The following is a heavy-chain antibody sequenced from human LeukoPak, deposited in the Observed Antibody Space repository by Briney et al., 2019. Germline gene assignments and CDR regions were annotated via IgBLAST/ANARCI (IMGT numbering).Heavy chain of an antibody. D-gene: IGHD2-2*01. CDR2: ISANKGNT. CDR3: ARARYCRSTSCYGPEDDAFDI. Sequence: ASVKVSCKASGYTFTSYGITWVRQAPGQGLEWMGWISANKGNTNYAQKFQGRVTMTTDTSTRTAYMELRNLRFDDTAEYYCARARYCRSTSCYGPEDDAFDIWGQGTKVTVSS. V-gene: IGHV1-18*01. J-gene: IGHJ3*02. CDR1: GYTFTSYG.